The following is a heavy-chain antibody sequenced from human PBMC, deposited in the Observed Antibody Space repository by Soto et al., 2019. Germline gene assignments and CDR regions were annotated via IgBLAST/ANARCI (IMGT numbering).Heavy chain of an antibody. V-gene: IGHV3-48*03. CDR2: ISSSGSTI. CDR3: ATSISPPLDV. CDR1: GFTFSSYE. J-gene: IGHJ6*02. D-gene: IGHD6-13*01. Sequence: PGGSLRLSXAASGFTFSSYEMNWVRQAPGKGLEWVSYISSSGSTIYYADSVKGRFTISRDNAKNSLYLQMNSLRAEDTAVYYCATSISPPLDVWGQGTTVTVSS.